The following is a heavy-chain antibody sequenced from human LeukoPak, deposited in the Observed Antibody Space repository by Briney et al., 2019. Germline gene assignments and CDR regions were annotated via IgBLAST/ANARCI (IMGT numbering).Heavy chain of an antibody. D-gene: IGHD3-10*01. CDR1: GFTFNSYA. CDR3: ARVVVREYGMDV. V-gene: IGHV3-30-3*01. CDR2: ISYDGSNK. Sequence: GGSLRLSCAASGFTFNSYAMHWVRQAPGKGLEWVAVISYDGSNKYYADSVKGRFTISRDNAKNSLYLQMNSLRAEDTAVYYCARVVVREYGMDVWGQGTTVTVSS. J-gene: IGHJ6*02.